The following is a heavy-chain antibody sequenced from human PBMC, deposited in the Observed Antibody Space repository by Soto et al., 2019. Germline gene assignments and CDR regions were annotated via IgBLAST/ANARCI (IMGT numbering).Heavy chain of an antibody. V-gene: IGHV3-23*01. Sequence: GGSLRLSCSASGFTFSSYAMSCVRQAPCKGLEWVSAISGSGGSTYYADSVKGRFTISRDNSKNTLYLQMNSLRAEDTAVYYCAKDPPGDSSGWYPGSYFDYWGQGTLVTVSS. D-gene: IGHD6-19*01. J-gene: IGHJ4*02. CDR2: ISGSGGST. CDR1: GFTFSSYA. CDR3: AKDPPGDSSGWYPGSYFDY.